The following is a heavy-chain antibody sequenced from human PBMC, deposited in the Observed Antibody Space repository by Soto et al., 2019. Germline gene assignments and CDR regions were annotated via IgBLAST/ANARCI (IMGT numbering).Heavy chain of an antibody. CDR1: GFTFSSYG. CDR2: IWYDGSNK. Sequence: GGSLRLSCAASGFTFSSYGMHWVRQAPGKGLEWVAVIWYDGSNKYYADSVKGRFTISRDNSKNTLYLQMNSLRAEDTAVYYCARGQIVATIYIDYWGQGTLVTVSS. CDR3: ARGQIVATIYIDY. D-gene: IGHD5-12*01. V-gene: IGHV3-33*01. J-gene: IGHJ4*02.